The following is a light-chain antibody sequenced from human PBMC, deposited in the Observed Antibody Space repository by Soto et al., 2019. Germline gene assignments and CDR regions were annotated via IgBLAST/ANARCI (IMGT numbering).Light chain of an antibody. CDR1: QSISNY. CDR3: QQSYSSPFT. Sequence: DIQMTQSPSSLSASVGDRVTITCRASQSISNYLNWYQQKPGKAPKVLINAASSLQSGVSSRFSGGGSGTEFTLTISSLQPEDFATYYCQQSYSSPFTFGGGTKVEIK. CDR2: AAS. J-gene: IGKJ4*01. V-gene: IGKV1-39*01.